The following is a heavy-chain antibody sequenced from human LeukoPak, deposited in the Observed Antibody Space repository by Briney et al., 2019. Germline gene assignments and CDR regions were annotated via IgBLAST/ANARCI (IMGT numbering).Heavy chain of an antibody. CDR3: ARMSGAISP. J-gene: IGHJ5*02. D-gene: IGHD4/OR15-4a*01. V-gene: IGHV3-30*04. Sequence: GRSLRLSCAASGFTFSTYNMHWVRQAPGKGLKWVAIISYDGSNKYYADSVKGRFTISRDNSKNTLYLQMNSLRAEDTAVYFCARMSGAISPWGQGTLVTVSS. CDR1: GFTFSTYN. CDR2: ISYDGSNK.